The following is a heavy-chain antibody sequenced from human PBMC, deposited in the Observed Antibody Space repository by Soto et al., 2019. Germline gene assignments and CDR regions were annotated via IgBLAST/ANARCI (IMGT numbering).Heavy chain of an antibody. CDR1: GGSISSGGYS. CDR3: AGVSNPPPNWFDP. J-gene: IGHJ5*02. Sequence: QLQLQESGSGLVKPSQTLSLTCAVSGGSISSGGYSWSWIRQPPGKGLEWIGYIYHSGRTYYNPSLRSRVTMSVDRSKNQFTLKLSSVSAADTAVYYCAGVSNPPPNWFDPWGQGTLVTVSS. V-gene: IGHV4-30-2*01. CDR2: IYHSGRT. D-gene: IGHD4-4*01.